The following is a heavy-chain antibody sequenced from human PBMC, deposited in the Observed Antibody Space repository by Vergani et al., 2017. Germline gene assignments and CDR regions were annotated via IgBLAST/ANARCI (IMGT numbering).Heavy chain of an antibody. Sequence: QVQLVESGGGVVQPGRSLRLSCAASGFTFSSYAMHWVRQAPGKGLEWVAVISYDGSNKYYADSVKGRFTISRDNSKNTLYLQMNSLRSEDTAVYYCARVIAGDYSDAFDIWGQGTMVTVSS. D-gene: IGHD7-27*01. V-gene: IGHV3-30*01. CDR2: ISYDGSNK. CDR1: GFTFSSYA. CDR3: ARVIAGDYSDAFDI. J-gene: IGHJ3*02.